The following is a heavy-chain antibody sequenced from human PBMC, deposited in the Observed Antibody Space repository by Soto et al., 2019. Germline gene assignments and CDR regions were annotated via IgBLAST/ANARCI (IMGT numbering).Heavy chain of an antibody. D-gene: IGHD3-10*01. CDR1: GGSISSSSYY. J-gene: IGHJ5*02. CDR2: IYYSGST. Sequence: SETLSLTCTVSGGSISSSSYYWGWIRQPPGKGLEWIGSIYYSGSTYYNPSLKSRVTISVDTSKNQFSLKLSSVTAADTAVYYCARHMPFPTYGSGSYSNWFDPWGQGTLVTVSS. V-gene: IGHV4-39*01. CDR3: ARHMPFPTYGSGSYSNWFDP.